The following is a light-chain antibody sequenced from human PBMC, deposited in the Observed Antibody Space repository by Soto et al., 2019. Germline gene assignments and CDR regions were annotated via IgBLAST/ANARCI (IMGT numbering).Light chain of an antibody. Sequence: EIVMKHSPVTLSVSPGERATLSSRASQNISRSLAWYQQKPGQGPSLLIYGTSTRAGGVPARFSGGGSGTEFTLTITSLQSEDFAVYYRHQYNGWPRTFGQGTKVDIK. CDR1: QNISRS. CDR3: HQYNGWPRT. CDR2: GTS. V-gene: IGKV3-15*01. J-gene: IGKJ1*01.